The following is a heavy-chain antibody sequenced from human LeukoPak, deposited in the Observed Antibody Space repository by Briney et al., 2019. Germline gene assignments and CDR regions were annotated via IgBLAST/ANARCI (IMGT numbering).Heavy chain of an antibody. V-gene: IGHV3-30-3*01. CDR2: ISYDGSNK. CDR1: GFTFSSYA. Sequence: PGGSLRLSCAASGFTFSSYAMHWVHQAPGKGLEWVAVISYDGSNKYYADSVKGRFTISRDNSKNTLYLQMNSLRAEDTAVYYCARDTSDYGSYYYGMDVWGQGTTVTVSS. D-gene: IGHD4-17*01. J-gene: IGHJ6*02. CDR3: ARDTSDYGSYYYGMDV.